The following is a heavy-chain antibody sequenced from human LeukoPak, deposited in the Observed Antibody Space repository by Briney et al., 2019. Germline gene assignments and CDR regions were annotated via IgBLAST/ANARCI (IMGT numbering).Heavy chain of an antibody. J-gene: IGHJ6*02. CDR3: ARDEGYCSRTSCYGASKGMDV. V-gene: IGHV1-3*01. CDR1: GYTFTSYA. D-gene: IGHD2-2*01. CDR2: IDAGNGNT. Sequence: ASVNVSCKASGYTFTSYAMHWVRQAPGQRLEWMGWIDAGNGNTKYSQKFQGRVTITRDTSASTAYMELSSLRSEDTAVYYCARDEGYCSRTSCYGASKGMDVWGQGTAVIVSS.